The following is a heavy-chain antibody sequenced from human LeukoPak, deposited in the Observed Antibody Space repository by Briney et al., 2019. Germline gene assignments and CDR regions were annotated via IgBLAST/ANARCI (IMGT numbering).Heavy chain of an antibody. J-gene: IGHJ4*02. D-gene: IGHD1-14*01. CDR3: ARDRTGWASDY. V-gene: IGHV4-34*01. Sequence: PSETLSLTCAVYGGPFSGYYWSWIRQPPGKGLEWIGEINHSGSTNYNPSLKSRVTISVDTSKNQFSLTLSYLTAADTAVYCCARDRTGWASDYWGQGILVTVSS. CDR2: INHSGST. CDR1: GGPFSGYY.